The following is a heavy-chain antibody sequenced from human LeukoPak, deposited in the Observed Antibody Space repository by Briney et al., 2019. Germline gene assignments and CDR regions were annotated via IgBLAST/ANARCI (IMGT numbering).Heavy chain of an antibody. J-gene: IGHJ4*02. V-gene: IGHV3-74*01. D-gene: IGHD1-26*01. CDR2: IRPDGRET. CDR3: GRDAVLGSATVDY. CDR1: GFTFTNHW. Sequence: GGSLRLSCAASGFTFTNHWMHWVRQAPGKGLVWVSRIRPDGRETNHAGSVKGRFTISRDNAKNTLYLQMNSLGDEDTAVYFCGRDAVLGSATVDYWGQGVLVTVSS.